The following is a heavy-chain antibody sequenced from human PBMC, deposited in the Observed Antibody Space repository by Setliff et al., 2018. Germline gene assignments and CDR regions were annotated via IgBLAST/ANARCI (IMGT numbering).Heavy chain of an antibody. V-gene: IGHV3-23*01. CDR1: GFTFSSYA. J-gene: IGHJ6*02. D-gene: IGHD2-2*01. CDR2: ISGSGGST. CDR3: AVLVVVTYGMDV. Sequence: PGGFLRLSCAASGFTFSSYAMSWVRQAPGKGLEWVSAISGSGGSTYYADSVKGRFTISRDNSKNTLYLQMNSLRAEDTAVYYCAVLVVVTYGMDVWGQGTTVTVSS.